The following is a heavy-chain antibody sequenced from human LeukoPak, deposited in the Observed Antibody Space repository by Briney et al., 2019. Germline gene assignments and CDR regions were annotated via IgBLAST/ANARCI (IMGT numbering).Heavy chain of an antibody. CDR3: AKESGKFDY. J-gene: IGHJ4*02. Sequence: GGSLRLSCVASGLNFDDSAMHWVRQAPGKGLEWVSLISADGGSTFSADSVKGRFSISRDNSKNSLYLQMNSLRSEDTAMYYCAKESGKFDYWGQGTLVAISS. CDR1: GLNFDDSA. V-gene: IGHV3-43*02. CDR2: ISADGGST.